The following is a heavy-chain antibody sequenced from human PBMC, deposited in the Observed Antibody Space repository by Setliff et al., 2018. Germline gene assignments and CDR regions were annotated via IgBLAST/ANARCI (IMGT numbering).Heavy chain of an antibody. CDR2: IYYSGLT. CDR3: AGYQGSGSNYKVVNWFDP. V-gene: IGHV4-39*02. Sequence: SETLSLTCTVSGGSIRSSTHYWGWIRQPPGKGLEWIGTIYYSGLTYYTPSLRSQATISVDTSKNRFSLQLSSVTAADTAVYYCAGYQGSGSNYKVVNWFDPWGQGTLVTVSS. D-gene: IGHD3-10*01. J-gene: IGHJ5*02. CDR1: GGSIRSSTHY.